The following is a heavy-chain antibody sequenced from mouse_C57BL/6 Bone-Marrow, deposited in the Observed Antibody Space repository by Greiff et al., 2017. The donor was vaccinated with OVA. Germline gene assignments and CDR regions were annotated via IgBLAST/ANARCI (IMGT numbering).Heavy chain of an antibody. Sequence: VQLQQSRAELVRPGASVKLSCTASGFNIKDDYMHWVKQRPEQGLEWIGWIDPENGDTEYASKFQGKATIPADTSSNTAYLQLSSLTSEDTAVYYCTTCTYFDVWGTGTTVTVSS. CDR1: GFNIKDDY. CDR2: IDPENGDT. V-gene: IGHV14-4*01. J-gene: IGHJ1*03. CDR3: TTCTYFDV.